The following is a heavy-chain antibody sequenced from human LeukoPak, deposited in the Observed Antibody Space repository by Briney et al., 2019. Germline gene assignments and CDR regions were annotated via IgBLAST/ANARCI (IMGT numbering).Heavy chain of an antibody. CDR1: GFTFDDYA. CDR2: ISWNSGTI. J-gene: IGHJ4*02. CDR3: AKGKYYDILTGPHDY. Sequence: GRSLRLSCAASGFTFDDYAVHWVRQAPGKGLEWVSGISWNSGTIGYADSVKGRFTISRDYAKNSLYLQMSSLRAEDTALYYCAKGKYYDILTGPHDYWGQGTLVTVSS. D-gene: IGHD3-9*01. V-gene: IGHV3-9*01.